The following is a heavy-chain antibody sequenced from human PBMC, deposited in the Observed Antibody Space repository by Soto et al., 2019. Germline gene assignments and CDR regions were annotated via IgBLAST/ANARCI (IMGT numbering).Heavy chain of an antibody. Sequence: EVQLVESGGGLVQPGGSLKLSCVASGFSFRDSTIHWVRQASGKGLEWLGRIRGKTYSFATAYSESVKGRFTFAREDSNNTVLLTIYSLQTEDTAVSYCSRQLGIHSPYYFSEMDVWGQGTTVIVSS. CDR2: IRGKTYSFAT. CDR3: SRQLGIHSPYYFSEMDV. J-gene: IGHJ6*02. V-gene: IGHV3-73*02. CDR1: GFSFRDST. D-gene: IGHD3-10*01.